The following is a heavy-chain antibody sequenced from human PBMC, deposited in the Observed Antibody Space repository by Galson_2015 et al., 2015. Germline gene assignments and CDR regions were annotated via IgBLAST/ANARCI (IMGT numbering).Heavy chain of an antibody. V-gene: IGHV3-13*01. D-gene: IGHD3-10*01. CDR1: EFTFSNYD. J-gene: IGHJ3*02. CDR2: IGTTGDT. CDR3: TRGVDATLARDDASDI. Sequence: SLRLSCAASEFTFSNYDIHWVRQATGKGLEWVSAIGTTGDTYYADSVKGRFTISRENAKNSLHLQMNSLTAGDTAVYYCTRGVDATLARDDASDIWGQGTMVTVSP.